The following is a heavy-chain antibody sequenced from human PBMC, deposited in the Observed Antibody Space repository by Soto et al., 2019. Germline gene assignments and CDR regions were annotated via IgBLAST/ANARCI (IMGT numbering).Heavy chain of an antibody. J-gene: IGHJ4*02. V-gene: IGHV3-23*01. CDR3: AKGSARYGY. CDR1: GFTLSTYA. Sequence: EVQLLESGGGLVQPGGSLRLSCAASGFTLSTYAMAWVRQAPGKGLEWVSAISDIDGSTYYVDSVKGRFTISRDDSKNTLCLQMTSLRAEDTAVYYGAKGSARYGYWGQGTMVTVST. D-gene: IGHD3-3*01. CDR2: ISDIDGST.